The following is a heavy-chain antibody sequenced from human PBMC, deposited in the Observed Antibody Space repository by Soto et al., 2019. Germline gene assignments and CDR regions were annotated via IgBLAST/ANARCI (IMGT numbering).Heavy chain of an antibody. Sequence: GGSLRLSCAASGFTFSNAWMNWVRQAPGKGLEWVGRIKSKTDGGTTDYAAPVKGRFTISRDDSKNTLYLQMNSLKTEDTAVYYCTTDLRYFDWLLSLQHWFDPRGQRSSVTVSS. CDR1: GFTFSNAW. CDR3: TTDLRYFDWLLSLQHWFDP. V-gene: IGHV3-15*07. CDR2: IKSKTDGGTT. D-gene: IGHD3-9*01. J-gene: IGHJ5*02.